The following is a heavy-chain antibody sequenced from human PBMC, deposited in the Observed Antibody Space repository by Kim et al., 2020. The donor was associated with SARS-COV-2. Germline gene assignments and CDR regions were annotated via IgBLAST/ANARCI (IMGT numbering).Heavy chain of an antibody. J-gene: IGHJ4*02. Sequence: YAYVEKGRCTISRDKAKNTLYVQMNTLRAEDTAMYYCAKEMVYSSGCFDSWGQGTLVAVAS. CDR3: AKEMVYSSGCFDS. D-gene: IGHD6-19*01. V-gene: IGHV3-23*01.